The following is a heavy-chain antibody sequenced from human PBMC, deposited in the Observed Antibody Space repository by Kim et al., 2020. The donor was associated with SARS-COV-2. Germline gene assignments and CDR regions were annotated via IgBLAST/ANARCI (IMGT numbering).Heavy chain of an antibody. J-gene: IGHJ6*01. D-gene: IGHD3-3*01. CDR2: INHSGST. CDR3: ARGRDFWSGYSYYGMDV. Sequence: SETLSLTCAVYGGSFSGYYWSWIRQPPGKGLEWIGEINHSGSTNYNPSLKSRVTISVDTSKNQFSLKLSSVTAADTALYYCARGRDFWSGYSYYGMDVWG. V-gene: IGHV4-34*01. CDR1: GGSFSGYY.